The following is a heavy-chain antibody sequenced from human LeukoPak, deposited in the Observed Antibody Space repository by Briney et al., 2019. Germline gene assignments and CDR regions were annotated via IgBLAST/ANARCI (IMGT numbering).Heavy chain of an antibody. Sequence: GGSLRLSCAASGFTFSSYAMSWVRQAPRKGLEWVSSISGGGETTYYADSAKGRFTISRDNSQNTLYLQMNSLRAEDTAVYYCARDYADYVGYFFFDYWGQGTLVTVSS. CDR1: GFTFSSYA. D-gene: IGHD4-17*01. J-gene: IGHJ4*02. CDR2: ISGGGETT. V-gene: IGHV3-23*01. CDR3: ARDYADYVGYFFFDY.